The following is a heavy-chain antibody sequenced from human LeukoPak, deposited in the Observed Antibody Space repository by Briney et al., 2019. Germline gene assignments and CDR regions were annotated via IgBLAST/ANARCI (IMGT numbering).Heavy chain of an antibody. D-gene: IGHD1-26*01. CDR1: GYTFTGYY. V-gene: IGHV1-2*02. J-gene: IGHJ4*02. Sequence: ASVEVSCKASGYTFTGYYMHWVRQAPGQGLEWMGWINPNSGGTNYAQKFQGRVTMTRDTSISTAYMELSRLRSDDTAVYYCASETQIVGAALYWGQGTLVTVSS. CDR2: INPNSGGT. CDR3: ASETQIVGAALY.